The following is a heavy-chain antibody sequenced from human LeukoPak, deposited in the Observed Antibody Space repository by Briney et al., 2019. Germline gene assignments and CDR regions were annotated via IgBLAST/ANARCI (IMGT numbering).Heavy chain of an antibody. CDR3: ARAFRWTLDV. Sequence: SETLSLTCTVSGGSISSYYWSWIRQPPGKGLEWIGYIYYSGSTNYNPSLKSRVTISVDTSKNQFSLKLSSVTAVDTAVYYCARAFRWTLDVWGKGTTVTVSS. CDR2: IYYSGST. D-gene: IGHD4-23*01. J-gene: IGHJ6*04. CDR1: GGSISSYY. V-gene: IGHV4-59*01.